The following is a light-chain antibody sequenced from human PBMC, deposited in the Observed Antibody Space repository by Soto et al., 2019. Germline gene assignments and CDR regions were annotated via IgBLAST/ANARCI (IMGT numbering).Light chain of an antibody. CDR1: QTISTW. Sequence: DIQMTQSPSTLSASVGDRVTISFRASQTISTWLAWYQQKPGKAPNLLIYKASSLESGVPSRFSGSGSGTEFTLTVSSLQPDDFATYYCQQYRTFGQGTKVDIK. CDR2: KAS. V-gene: IGKV1-5*03. CDR3: QQYRT. J-gene: IGKJ1*01.